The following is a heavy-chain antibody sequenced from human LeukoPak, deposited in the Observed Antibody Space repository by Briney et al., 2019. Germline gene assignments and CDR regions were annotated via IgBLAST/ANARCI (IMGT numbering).Heavy chain of an antibody. CDR1: GFTFDDYA. CDR2: INWNSGSL. CDR3: ARDTLGEGEDANYAVYYFDY. J-gene: IGHJ4*02. Sequence: GGSLRLSCAASGFTFDDYAMHWVRQAPGKGLEWVSSINWNSGSLGYADSVKGRFTISRHNAKNSLYLQMNSLRAEDTAVYYCARDTLGEGEDANYAVYYFDYWGQGTPVTVSS. V-gene: IGHV3-9*01. D-gene: IGHD3-10*01.